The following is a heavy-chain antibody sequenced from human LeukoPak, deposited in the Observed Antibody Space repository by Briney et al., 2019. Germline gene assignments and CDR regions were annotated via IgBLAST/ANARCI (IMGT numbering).Heavy chain of an antibody. V-gene: IGHV4-4*07. Sequence: SETLSLTCTVSGGSMTSNYWSWIRQPAGKGLEWIGSIYYGGNTHYNPSLKSRVTISVDKSKNHFSLRLSSVTAADTAVYYCAREASPFGIMAGDFAFWGQGTMVTVSS. D-gene: IGHD3-10*01. CDR3: AREASPFGIMAGDFAF. J-gene: IGHJ3*01. CDR2: IYYGGNT. CDR1: GGSMTSNY.